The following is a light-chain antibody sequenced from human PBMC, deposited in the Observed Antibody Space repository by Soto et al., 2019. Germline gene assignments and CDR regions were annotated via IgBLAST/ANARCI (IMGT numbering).Light chain of an antibody. J-gene: IGKJ4*01. CDR3: QQRSDWPST. V-gene: IGKV3-11*01. Sequence: EIVLPQSPATLSLSPGERDTLSCRASQSVGTDFAWYQQKPGQAPRLLIYESSNRATGIPARFSGSGSGTDFPLTISSLEPEDFSVYYCQQRSDWPSTFGGGNKVEIK. CDR2: ESS. CDR1: QSVGTD.